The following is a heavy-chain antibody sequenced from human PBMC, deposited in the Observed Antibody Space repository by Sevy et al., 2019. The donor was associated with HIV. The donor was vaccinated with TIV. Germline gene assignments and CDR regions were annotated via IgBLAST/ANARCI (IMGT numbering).Heavy chain of an antibody. CDR2: IYYTGRT. Sequence: SETLSLTCFVSGGSISSTSHYWGWIRQPPGKGLEWIGSIYYTGRTFYNPSVKSRVTISVDRSQDQFSLKLSSVTATDTAVYYCTRFSMHVLLMVTPTPRWGFDIWGQGTKVTVSS. CDR3: TRFSMHVLLMVTPTPRWGFDI. CDR1: GGSISSTSHY. D-gene: IGHD2-21*02. J-gene: IGHJ3*02. V-gene: IGHV4-39*01.